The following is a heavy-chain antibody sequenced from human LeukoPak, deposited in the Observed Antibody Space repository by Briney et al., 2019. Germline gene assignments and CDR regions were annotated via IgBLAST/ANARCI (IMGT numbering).Heavy chain of an antibody. CDR1: GFTFSSYR. V-gene: IGHV3-21*01. J-gene: IGHJ4*02. D-gene: IGHD4-17*01. Sequence: RGSLRLSCATPGFTFSSYRMNSVRQTPGKGLERVSSISSSSSYIYYADSVKGRFTISRDNAKNSLYLQMSSLRAEDTAVYYCARGQTTVTYLDDRDYWGQGTLVTVSS. CDR2: ISSSSSYI. CDR3: ARGQTTVTYLDDRDY.